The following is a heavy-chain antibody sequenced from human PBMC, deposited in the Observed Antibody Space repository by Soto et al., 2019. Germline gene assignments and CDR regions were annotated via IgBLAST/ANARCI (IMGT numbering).Heavy chain of an antibody. D-gene: IGHD6-13*01. CDR1: GGSFSGYY. J-gene: IGHJ5*02. V-gene: IGHV4-34*01. CDR3: ARVPRIAAAGTGAWWFDP. CDR2: INHSGST. Sequence: PSETLSLTCAVYGGSFSGYYWSWIRQPPGKGLEWIGEINHSGSTNYNPSLKSRVTISVDTSKNQFSLKLSSVTAADTAVYYCARVPRIAAAGTGAWWFDPWGQGTLVTVSS.